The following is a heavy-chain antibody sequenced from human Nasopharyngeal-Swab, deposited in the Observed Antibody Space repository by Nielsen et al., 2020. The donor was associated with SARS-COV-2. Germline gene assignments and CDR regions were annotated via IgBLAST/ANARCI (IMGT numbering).Heavy chain of an antibody. CDR3: ARDRVVPAAMWAYYYYYGMDV. Sequence: VRQMPGKGLEWIGYIYYSGSTYYNPSLKSRVTISVDTSKNQFSLKLSSVTAADTAVYYCARDRVVPAAMWAYYYYYGMDVWGQGTTVTVSS. J-gene: IGHJ6*02. CDR2: IYYSGST. V-gene: IGHV4-31*02. D-gene: IGHD2-2*01.